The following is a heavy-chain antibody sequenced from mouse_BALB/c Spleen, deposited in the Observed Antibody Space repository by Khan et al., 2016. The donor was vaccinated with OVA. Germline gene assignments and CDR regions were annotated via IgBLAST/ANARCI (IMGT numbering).Heavy chain of an antibody. J-gene: IGHJ4*01. CDR1: GYTFTNYW. Sequence: QVQLQQSGAELARPGASVNLSCKASGYTFTNYWIHWVRQRPGQGLEWIGSIFPGNDDTNYTQKFKGKATLTADKSSSPACMQIRTLASEDSAVYYCATHVHYAMDYWGQGTSVTVSS. CDR2: IFPGNDDT. CDR3: ATHVHYAMDY. V-gene: IGHV1-87*01.